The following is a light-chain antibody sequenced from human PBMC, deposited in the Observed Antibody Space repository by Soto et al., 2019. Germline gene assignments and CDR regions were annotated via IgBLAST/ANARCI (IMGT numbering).Light chain of an antibody. V-gene: IGKV1-33*01. Sequence: DIQMTQSPSSLSASVGDRVTIICQASQDITNYLNWYQQKPGKAPKLLIHDSSNLETGVPSRFSGSGSGTYFSFPISSLQPEDIATYYCQQFDTLPLTFGQGTRLEMK. CDR1: QDITNY. CDR3: QQFDTLPLT. CDR2: DSS. J-gene: IGKJ5*01.